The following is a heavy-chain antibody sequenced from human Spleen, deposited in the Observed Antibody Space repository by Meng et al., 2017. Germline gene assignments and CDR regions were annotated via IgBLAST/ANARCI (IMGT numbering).Heavy chain of an antibody. D-gene: IGHD3-22*01. CDR1: GFTFSSYE. J-gene: IGHJ2*01. CDR3: ARHYYDSSGYPYWYFDL. V-gene: IGHV3-48*03. CDR2: ISSSGSTI. Sequence: GESLKISCAASGFTFSSYEMNWVRRAPGKGLEWVSYISSSGSTIYYADSVKGRFTISRDNAKNSLYLQMNSLRAEDTAVYYCARHYYDSSGYPYWYFDLWGRGTLVTVSS.